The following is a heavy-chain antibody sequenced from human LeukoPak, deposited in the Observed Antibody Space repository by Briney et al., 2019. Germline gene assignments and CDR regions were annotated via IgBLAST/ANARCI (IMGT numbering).Heavy chain of an antibody. CDR3: ATAHSSGWNFDY. V-gene: IGHV1-18*01. D-gene: IGHD6-19*01. J-gene: IGHJ4*02. Sequence: ASVKVSCKASGYTFTSYGISWVRQAPGQGLEWMGWISAYNGNTNYAQKLQGRVTMTTDTSTSTAYMELRSLRSDDTAVYYCATAHSSGWNFDYWGQGTLVTVSS. CDR1: GYTFTSYG. CDR2: ISAYNGNT.